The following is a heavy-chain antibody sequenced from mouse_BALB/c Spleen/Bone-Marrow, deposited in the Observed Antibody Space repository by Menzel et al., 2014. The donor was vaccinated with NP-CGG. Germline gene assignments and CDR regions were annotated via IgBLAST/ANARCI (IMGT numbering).Heavy chain of an antibody. CDR3: VRNYYGYDGYFDY. V-gene: IGHV5-9-2*01. Sequence: DVKLVESGGGLVKPGGSLKLSCTASGFSFNSYGMSWVRQTPEKRLEWVATLTNGGNYTYYPDSVKGRFTISRDNVKNNLYLQMRSLRSEDTALYYCVRNYYGYDGYFDYWGQGTTLTVSS. J-gene: IGHJ2*01. D-gene: IGHD2-2*01. CDR2: LTNGGNYT. CDR1: GFSFNSYG.